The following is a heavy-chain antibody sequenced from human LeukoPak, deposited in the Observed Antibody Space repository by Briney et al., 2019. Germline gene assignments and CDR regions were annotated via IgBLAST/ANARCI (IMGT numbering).Heavy chain of an antibody. V-gene: IGHV3-23*01. J-gene: IGHJ3*02. CDR3: ASRGSYYYGSGSYFPNAFDI. D-gene: IGHD3-10*01. Sequence: SGGSLRLSCAASGFTFSSYAMSWVRQAPGKGLEWVSAISGSGGSTYYADSVKGRFTISRDNAKNSLYLQMNSLRAEDTAVYYCASRGSYYYGSGSYFPNAFDIWGQGTMVTVSS. CDR1: GFTFSSYA. CDR2: ISGSGGST.